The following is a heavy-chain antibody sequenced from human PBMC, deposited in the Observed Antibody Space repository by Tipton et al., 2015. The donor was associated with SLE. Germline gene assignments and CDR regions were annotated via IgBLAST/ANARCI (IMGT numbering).Heavy chain of an antibody. J-gene: IGHJ3*02. V-gene: IGHV4-59*06. D-gene: IGHD7-27*01. Sequence: TLSLTCTVSGGSISGYYWSWIRQPPGKGLEWVGYIYYSGNAYYNPSLKSRVKMLVDTSKNQISLNLRSATAADSGVYYCARDVPTGDRAFDIWGQGTVVTVSS. CDR1: GGSISGYY. CDR2: IYYSGNA. CDR3: ARDVPTGDRAFDI.